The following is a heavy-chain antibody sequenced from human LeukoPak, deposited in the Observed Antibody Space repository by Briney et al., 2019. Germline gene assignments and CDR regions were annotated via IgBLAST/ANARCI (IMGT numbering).Heavy chain of an antibody. J-gene: IGHJ4*02. D-gene: IGHD7-27*01. CDR2: ISPYTGGT. CDR3: VRDHNSENWGSLGK. CDR1: GYTFTAYY. V-gene: IGHV1-2*02. Sequence: ASVQVSCEASGYTFTAYYIHWVRQAPGQGLEWMGWISPYTGGTNYAQKFQGRVTITQDRSSNTVYMDLNRLTSDDTALYYCVRDHNSENWGSLGKWGQGTLVTVSS.